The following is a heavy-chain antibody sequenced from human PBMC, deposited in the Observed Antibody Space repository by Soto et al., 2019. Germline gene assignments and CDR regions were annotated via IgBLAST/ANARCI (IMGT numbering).Heavy chain of an antibody. CDR2: ISWNSGSI. V-gene: IGHV3-9*01. CDR1: GFTFDDYA. Sequence: EVQLVEPGGGLVQPGRSLRLSCAASGFTFDDYAMHWVRQAPGKGLEWVSGISWNSGSIGYADSVKGRFTISRDNAKNSLYLQMNSLRAEDTALYYCAKDKDSSSSGWFDPWGQGTLVTVSS. D-gene: IGHD6-6*01. J-gene: IGHJ5*02. CDR3: AKDKDSSSSGWFDP.